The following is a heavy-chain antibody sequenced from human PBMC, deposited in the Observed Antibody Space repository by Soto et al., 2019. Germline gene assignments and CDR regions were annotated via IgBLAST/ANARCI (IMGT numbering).Heavy chain of an antibody. CDR2: SYHTGST. Sequence: QLQLQESGSGLVRPSQTLSLTCAVSGGSISSSIYSWSWVRQPPGRGLEWIGYSYHTGSTDYNPALNSRSSISVDRAKNQFSLKLTSVTAADSAVYFCAIENSSGSYFDYWGQGILVIVSS. V-gene: IGHV4-30-2*01. CDR1: GGSISSSIYS. D-gene: IGHD3-10*01. J-gene: IGHJ4*02. CDR3: AIENSSGSYFDY.